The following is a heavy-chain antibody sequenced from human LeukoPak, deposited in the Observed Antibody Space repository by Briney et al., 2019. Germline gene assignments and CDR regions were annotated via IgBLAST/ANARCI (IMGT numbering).Heavy chain of an antibody. D-gene: IGHD3-10*01. CDR2: MYASGST. CDR1: GGSISSGSYY. CDR3: ARIPATSGSYPFYYFDY. V-gene: IGHV4-61*02. J-gene: IGHJ4*02. Sequence: PSETLSLTCTVSGGSISSGSYYWSWIRQPAGKGLEWIGRMYASGSTYYNPSLKSRVTISVDTSKNQFSLKLSSVTAADTAVYYCARIPATSGSYPFYYFDYWGQGTLVTVSS.